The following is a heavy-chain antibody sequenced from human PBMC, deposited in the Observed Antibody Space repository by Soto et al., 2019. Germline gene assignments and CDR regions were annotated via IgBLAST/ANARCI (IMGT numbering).Heavy chain of an antibody. CDR3: ARLYYYGSAPDY. J-gene: IGHJ4*02. Sequence: SETLSLTCTVSGGSISSGDYYWSWIRQPPGKGLEWIGYIYYSGSTYYNPSLKSRVTIPVDTSKNQFSLKLSSVTAADTAVYYCARLYYYGSAPDYWGQGTLVTVSS. V-gene: IGHV4-30-4*01. D-gene: IGHD3-10*01. CDR2: IYYSGST. CDR1: GGSISSGDYY.